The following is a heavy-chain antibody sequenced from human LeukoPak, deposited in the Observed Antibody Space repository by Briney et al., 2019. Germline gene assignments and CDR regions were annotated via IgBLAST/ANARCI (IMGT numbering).Heavy chain of an antibody. CDR2: ISSSSSYI. J-gene: IGHJ5*02. Sequence: TGGSLRLSCAASGFTFSSYAMSWVRQAPGKGLEWVSSISSSSSYIYYADSLKGRFTISRDNAKNSLYLQMHSLRAEDTAVYYCARAEYFSSLNWFDPWGQGTLVTVSS. V-gene: IGHV3-21*01. CDR3: ARAEYFSSLNWFDP. CDR1: GFTFSSYA. D-gene: IGHD6-13*01.